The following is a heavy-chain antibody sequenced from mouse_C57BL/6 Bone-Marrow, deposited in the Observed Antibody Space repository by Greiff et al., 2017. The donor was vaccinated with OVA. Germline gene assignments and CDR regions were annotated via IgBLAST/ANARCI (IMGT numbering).Heavy chain of an antibody. Sequence: VQLQQSDAGLVKPGASVKISCKVSGYTFTDHTIPWVRQRPEQGLEWIGYIYPRDGSTKYNEKFKGKATLTADKSSSTAYLQLNSLTSEDSAVYFCARGYYGSSIVLDWYFDVWGTGTTVTVSS. CDR2: IYPRDGST. V-gene: IGHV1-78*01. D-gene: IGHD1-1*01. CDR3: ARGYYGSSIVLDWYFDV. J-gene: IGHJ1*03. CDR1: GYTFTDHT.